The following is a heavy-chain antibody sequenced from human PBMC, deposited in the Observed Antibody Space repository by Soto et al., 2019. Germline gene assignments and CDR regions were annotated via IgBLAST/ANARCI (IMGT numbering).Heavy chain of an antibody. Sequence: DVQVVESGGGLIQPGGSLRLSCAVSGFTVNGKKYVTWVRQAPGKGLEWLSALYIADGTYYADSVKGRFTVSIDSSKNTVYLQMNNLSPEVTSVYYCATWLLREHAFDVWGLGAMVTVSS. V-gene: IGHV3-53*01. CDR3: ATWLLREHAFDV. CDR1: GFTVNGKKY. D-gene: IGHD1-26*01. J-gene: IGHJ3*01. CDR2: LYIADGT.